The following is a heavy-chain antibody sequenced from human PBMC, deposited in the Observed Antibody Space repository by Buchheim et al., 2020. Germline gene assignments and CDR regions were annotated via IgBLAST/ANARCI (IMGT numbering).Heavy chain of an antibody. V-gene: IGHV3-23*01. CDR2: IRGSGGST. CDR1: GFTFSSYA. CDR3: AKQGGIAAAGTYGSYFDY. J-gene: IGHJ4*02. Sequence: EVQLLESGGGLVQPGGSLRLSCAASGFTFSSYAMSWVRQAPGKGLEWVSAIRGSGGSTYYADSVKGRFTISRDNSKNTLYLQMNSLGAEDTAVYYCAKQGGIAAAGTYGSYFDYWGQGTL. D-gene: IGHD6-13*01.